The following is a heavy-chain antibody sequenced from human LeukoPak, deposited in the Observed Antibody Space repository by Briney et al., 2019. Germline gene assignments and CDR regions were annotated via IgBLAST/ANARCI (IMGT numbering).Heavy chain of an antibody. V-gene: IGHV3-73*01. CDR2: IRSKANSYAT. CDR1: GFTFSGSA. J-gene: IGHJ5*02. Sequence: GGSLRLSCAASGFTFSGSAMHWVRQASGKGLEWVGRIRSKANSYATAYAASVKGRFTISRDDSKNTAYLQMNSLKTEDTAVYYCTSGPIVYGDYVEDGWFDPWGQGTLVTVSS. CDR3: TSGPIVYGDYVEDGWFDP. D-gene: IGHD4-17*01.